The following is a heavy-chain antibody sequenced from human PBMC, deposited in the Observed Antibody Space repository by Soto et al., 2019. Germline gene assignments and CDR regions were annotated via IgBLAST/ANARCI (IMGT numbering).Heavy chain of an antibody. J-gene: IGHJ6*02. D-gene: IGHD2-2*02. CDR1: GYTFTGYY. V-gene: IGHV1-2*02. CDR3: ARSGYCSSTSCYTDYYYGMDV. CDR2: INPNSGGT. Sequence: ASVKVSCKASGYTFTGYYMHWVRQAPGQGLEWMGWINPNSGGTNYAQKFQGRVTMTRDTSISTAYMELSRLRSDDTAVYYCARSGYCSSTSCYTDYYYGMDVWGQGTTVPVS.